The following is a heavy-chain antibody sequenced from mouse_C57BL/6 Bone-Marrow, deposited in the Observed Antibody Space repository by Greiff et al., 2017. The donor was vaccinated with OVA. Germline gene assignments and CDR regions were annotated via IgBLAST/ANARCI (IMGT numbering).Heavy chain of an antibody. D-gene: IGHD1-1*01. J-gene: IGHJ2*01. CDR3: ATTVVARDY. V-gene: IGHV1-18*01. Sequence: VQLKHSGPELVKPGASVKIPCKASGYTFTDYNMDWVKQSHGKSLEWIGDINPNNGGTIYNQKFKGKATLTVDKSSSTAYMELRSLTSEDTAVYYCATTVVARDYWGQGTTLTVSS. CDR1: GYTFTDYN. CDR2: INPNNGGT.